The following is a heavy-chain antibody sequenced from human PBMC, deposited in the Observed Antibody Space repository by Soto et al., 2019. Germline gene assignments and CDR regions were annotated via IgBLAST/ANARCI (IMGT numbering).Heavy chain of an antibody. CDR2: IYHSGST. V-gene: IGHV4-4*02. CDR1: GGSISSTNW. D-gene: IGHD1-26*01. J-gene: IGHJ4*02. Sequence: QVQLQESGPGLVKPSGTLSLTCAVSGGSISSTNWWSWVRQPPGKGLEWIGEIYHSGSTNYNPSPXGXPXNSLAQSKNQFSLTLTSVPAADPAVYYCATLQWGGYWGQGTLVTVSS. CDR3: ATLQWGGY.